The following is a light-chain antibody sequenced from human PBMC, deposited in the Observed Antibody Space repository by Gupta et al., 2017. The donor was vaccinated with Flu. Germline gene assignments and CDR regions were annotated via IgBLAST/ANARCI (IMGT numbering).Light chain of an antibody. CDR1: QSVNSRF. CDR3: QQYGSSLYT. Sequence: GTLSLSPGERATLSCRASQSVNSRFLAWYQQKPGQAPKLLIYGTSTRATGIPDRFTGSGSGTDFTLTISRLEPEDFAVYYCQQYGSSLYTFGQGTKLEIK. J-gene: IGKJ2*01. V-gene: IGKV3-20*01. CDR2: GTS.